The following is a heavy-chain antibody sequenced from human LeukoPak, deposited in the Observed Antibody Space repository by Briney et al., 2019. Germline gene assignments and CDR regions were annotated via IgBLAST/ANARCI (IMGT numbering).Heavy chain of an antibody. Sequence: GGSLRLSCAASGFTFSSYAMHWVRQAPGKGLEWVAVISYDESNKYYADSVKGRFTISRDNSKNTLYLQMNSLRAEDTAVYYCARSQGYYGSGSYSEGNWFDPWGQGTLVTVSS. V-gene: IGHV3-30*04. CDR3: ARSQGYYGSGSYSEGNWFDP. CDR1: GFTFSSYA. D-gene: IGHD3-10*01. CDR2: ISYDESNK. J-gene: IGHJ5*02.